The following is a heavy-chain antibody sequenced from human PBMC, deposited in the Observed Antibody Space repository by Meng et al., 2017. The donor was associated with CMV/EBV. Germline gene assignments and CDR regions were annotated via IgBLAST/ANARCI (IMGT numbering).Heavy chain of an antibody. CDR3: ARVGGGNWFDP. V-gene: IGHV1-18*01. J-gene: IGHJ5*02. Sequence: VALVQVEARGDETVASLKVSFKVSGYTFTSYGISWVRQAPGQGLEWMGWISAYHGNTNYAQKLQGRVTMTTDTSTSTAYMELRSLRSDDTAVYYCARVGGGNWFDPWGQGTLVTVSS. CDR2: ISAYHGNT. CDR1: GYTFTSYG. D-gene: IGHD3-16*01.